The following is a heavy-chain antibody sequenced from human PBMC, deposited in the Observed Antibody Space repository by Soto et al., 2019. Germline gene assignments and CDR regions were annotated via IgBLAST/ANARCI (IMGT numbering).Heavy chain of an antibody. CDR2: INAGNGNT. J-gene: IGHJ6*03. D-gene: IGHD2-21*01. V-gene: IGHV1-3*01. Sequence: ASVKVSCKASGYTFTSYAMHWVRQAPGQRLEWMGWINAGNGNTKYSQKFQGRVTITRDTSASTAYMELSSLRSEDTAVYYCAREGHMKSGAGLPKGYYYYYYMDVWGKGTTVTVSS. CDR3: AREGHMKSGAGLPKGYYYYYYMDV. CDR1: GYTFTSYA.